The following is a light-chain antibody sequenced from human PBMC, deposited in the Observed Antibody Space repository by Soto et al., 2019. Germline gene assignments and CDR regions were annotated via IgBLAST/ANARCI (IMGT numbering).Light chain of an antibody. CDR3: SSYTSSSTIV. CDR2: DVS. V-gene: IGLV2-14*01. CDR1: SSDVGGYNY. Sequence: QSALTQPASVSGSPGQSNTISCTGTSSDVGGYNYVSWYQQHPGKAPKLMIYDVSNRPSGVSNRCSGSKSGNTASLTISWLQDEDEADYYCSSYTSSSTIVFGGGTKLTVL. J-gene: IGLJ2*01.